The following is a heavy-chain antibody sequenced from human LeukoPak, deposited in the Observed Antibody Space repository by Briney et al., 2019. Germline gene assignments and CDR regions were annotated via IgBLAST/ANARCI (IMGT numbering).Heavy chain of an antibody. V-gene: IGHV3-23*01. CDR3: AKEFPTAYYYDSSGYSPFDY. D-gene: IGHD3-22*01. Sequence: GGSLRLSCAASGFTFSSYGMSWARQAPGKGLEWVSAISGSGGSTYYADSVKGRFTISRDNSKNTLYLQMNSLRAEDTAVYYCAKEFPTAYYYDSSGYSPFDYWGQGTLVTVSS. J-gene: IGHJ4*02. CDR1: GFTFSSYG. CDR2: ISGSGGST.